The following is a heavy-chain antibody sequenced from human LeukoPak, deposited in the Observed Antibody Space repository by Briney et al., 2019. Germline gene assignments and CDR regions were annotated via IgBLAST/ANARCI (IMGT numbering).Heavy chain of an antibody. CDR2: INPNSGGT. Sequence: ASVKVSCKASGYTFTGYYMHWVRQAPGQGLEWTGWINPNSGGTNYAQKFQGRVTMTRDTSISTAYMELSRLRSDDTAVYYCARGGYYDSSGYSQFDYWGQGTLVTVSS. V-gene: IGHV1-2*02. CDR1: GYTFTGYY. D-gene: IGHD3-22*01. CDR3: ARGGYYDSSGYSQFDY. J-gene: IGHJ4*02.